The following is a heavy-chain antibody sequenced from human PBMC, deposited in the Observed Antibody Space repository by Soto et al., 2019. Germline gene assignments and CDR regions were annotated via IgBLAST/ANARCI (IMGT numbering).Heavy chain of an antibody. V-gene: IGHV1-18*04. CDR3: AIADYGDDDY. CDR2: TKAYSGNT. Sequence: QLQLVQSGAEAKKPGASVKVSCKASGYTFGTSTISWLRQAPGKGLEWMGWTKAYSGNTNYAPKLQGRVTMTTDTPTSTAYMELRSLTTDDPATYYCAIADYGDDDYWGQGTMVTVSS. J-gene: IGHJ4*02. CDR1: GYTFGTST. D-gene: IGHD4-17*01.